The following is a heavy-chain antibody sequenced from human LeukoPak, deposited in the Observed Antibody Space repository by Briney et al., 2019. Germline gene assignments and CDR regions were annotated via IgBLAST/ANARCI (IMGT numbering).Heavy chain of an antibody. J-gene: IGHJ4*02. V-gene: IGHV3-48*04. CDR1: GFTFSSYS. CDR3: ARDRSQWPAAVHGY. Sequence: PGGSLRLSCAASGFTFSSYSMNWVRQAPGKGLEWVSYISSSSSTIYYADSVKGRFTISRDNAKNSLYLQMNSLRAEDTAVYYCARDRSQWPAAVHGYWGQGTLVTVSS. D-gene: IGHD6-19*01. CDR2: ISSSSSTI.